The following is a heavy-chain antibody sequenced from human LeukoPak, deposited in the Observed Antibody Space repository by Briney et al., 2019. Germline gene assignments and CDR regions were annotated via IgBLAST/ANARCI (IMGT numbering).Heavy chain of an antibody. CDR2: IIPILGIA. CDR3: AAGAETQVEWLAQTYYFDY. J-gene: IGHJ4*02. D-gene: IGHD6-19*01. Sequence: GASVKVSCKASGGTFSSYAISWVRQAPGQGLEWMGRIIPILGIANYAQKFQDRVTITADKSTSTAYMELSSLRSEDTAVYYCAAGAETQVEWLAQTYYFDYWGQGTLVTVSS. V-gene: IGHV1-69*04. CDR1: GGTFSSYA.